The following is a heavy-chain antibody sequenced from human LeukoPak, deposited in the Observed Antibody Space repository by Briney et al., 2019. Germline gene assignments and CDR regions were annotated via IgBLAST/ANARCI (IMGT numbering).Heavy chain of an antibody. Sequence: SETLSLTCAVSGGSISSSNWWSWVRQPPGKGLEWIGEIYHSGSTNYNPSLKSRVTISVDKSKNQFSLKLSSVTAADTAVYYCARGGDTAMVLDYYYYYMDVWGQGTLVTVSS. CDR2: IYHSGST. CDR1: GGSISSSNW. CDR3: ARGGDTAMVLDYYYYYMDV. J-gene: IGHJ6*03. D-gene: IGHD5-18*01. V-gene: IGHV4-4*02.